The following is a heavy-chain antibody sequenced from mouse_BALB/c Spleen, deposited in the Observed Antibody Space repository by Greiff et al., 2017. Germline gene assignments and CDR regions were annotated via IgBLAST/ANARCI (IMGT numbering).Heavy chain of an antibody. D-gene: IGHD1-1*02. V-gene: IGHV1S29*02. CDR3: ARRDYGLFDY. J-gene: IGHJ2*01. CDR1: GYTFTDYN. CDR2: IYPYNGGT. Sequence: EVKLQESGPELVKPGASVKISCKASGYTFTDYNMHWVKQSHGKSLEWIGYIYPYNGGTGYNQKFKSKATLTVDNSSSTAYMELRSLTSEDSAVYYCARRDYGLFDYWGQGTTLTVSS.